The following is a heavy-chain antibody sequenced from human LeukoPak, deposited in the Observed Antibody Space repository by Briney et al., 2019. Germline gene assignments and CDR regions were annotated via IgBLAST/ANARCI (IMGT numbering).Heavy chain of an antibody. V-gene: IGHV1-46*01. CDR2: INPSGGST. Sequence: ASVTVSCKASGYTFTSYYMHWVRQAPGQGLEWMGIINPSGGSTSYAQKFQGRVTMTRDMSTSTVYMELSSLRSEDTAVYYCRVYSSSNQSGYWGQGTLVTVSS. CDR1: GYTFTSYY. D-gene: IGHD6-6*01. J-gene: IGHJ4*02. CDR3: RVYSSSNQSGY.